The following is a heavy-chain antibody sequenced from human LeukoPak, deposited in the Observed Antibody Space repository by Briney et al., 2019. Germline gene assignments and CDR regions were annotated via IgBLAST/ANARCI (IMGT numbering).Heavy chain of an antibody. Sequence: SETLSLTCAVYGGSFSGYYWSWIRQPPGKGLEWIGEIHHSGSTNYNPSLKSRVTISVDTSKNQFSLKLSSVTAADTAVYYCARDEAVLHPNSDAFDIWGQGTMVTVSS. V-gene: IGHV4-34*01. CDR3: ARDEAVLHPNSDAFDI. CDR2: IHHSGST. D-gene: IGHD4/OR15-4a*01. J-gene: IGHJ3*02. CDR1: GGSFSGYY.